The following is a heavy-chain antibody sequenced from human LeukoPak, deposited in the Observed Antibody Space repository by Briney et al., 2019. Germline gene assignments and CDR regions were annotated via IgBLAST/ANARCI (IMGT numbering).Heavy chain of an antibody. J-gene: IGHJ4*02. CDR2: ISGTGDRT. CDR1: GFTFSSYA. CDR3: AKAGEFLEWSVGY. D-gene: IGHD3-3*01. Sequence: PGGSLRLSCAASGFTFSSYAMSWVRQAPGKGLEWVSAISGTGDRTYYADSVKARFTISRDNSKNTVYLQINSLRAEDTALYYCAKAGEFLEWSVGYWGQGTLVTVSS. V-gene: IGHV3-23*01.